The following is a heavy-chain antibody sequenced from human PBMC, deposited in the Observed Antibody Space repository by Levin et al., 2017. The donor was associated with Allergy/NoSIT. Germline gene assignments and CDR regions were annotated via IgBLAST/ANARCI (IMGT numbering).Heavy chain of an antibody. D-gene: IGHD3-10*01. CDR2: ISYSGSA. CDR1: GDSVTRGDYY. V-gene: IGHV4-31*02. CDR3: ARDECAWLGECYGMDV. J-gene: IGHJ6*02. Sequence: PSETLSLTCSVSGDSVTRGDYYWSWIRQHPGEGLEWIGFISYSGSAYYNPSLKSRLAVSLDRAKNQFSLTLTSVTVADTAVYYCARDECAWLGECYGMDVWGQGTTVTVSS.